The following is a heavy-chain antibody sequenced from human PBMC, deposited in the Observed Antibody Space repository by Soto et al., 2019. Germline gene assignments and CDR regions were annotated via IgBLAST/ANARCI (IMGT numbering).Heavy chain of an antibody. CDR2: ISRGATTT. CDR3: ATRSTDYYSY. D-gene: IGHD3-9*01. CDR1: GLTFSSFG. V-gene: IGHV3-48*03. J-gene: IGHJ4*02. Sequence: GGSLRLSCAVSGLTFSSFGMDWVRQAAGKGPEWISYISRGATTTYYADSVRGRFTISRDDAENSVFLQMDSLRAEDTAIYFCATRSTDYYSYWGQGTMMTVYS.